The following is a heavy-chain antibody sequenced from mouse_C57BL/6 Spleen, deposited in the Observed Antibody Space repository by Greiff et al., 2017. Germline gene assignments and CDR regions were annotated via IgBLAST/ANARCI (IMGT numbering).Heavy chain of an antibody. CDR2: ISDGGSYT. CDR3: ARDEDYGNYFAY. Sequence: EVKLVESGGGLVKPGGSLKLSCAASGFTFSSYAMSWVRQTPEKRLEWVATISDGGSYTYYPDNVKGRFTISRDNAKNNLYLQMSHLKSEDTAMXYCARDEDYGNYFAYWGQGTLVTVSA. V-gene: IGHV5-4*01. J-gene: IGHJ3*01. CDR1: GFTFSSYA. D-gene: IGHD2-1*01.